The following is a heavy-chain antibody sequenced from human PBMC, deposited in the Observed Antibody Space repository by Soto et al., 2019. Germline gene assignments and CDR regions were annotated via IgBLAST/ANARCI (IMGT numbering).Heavy chain of an antibody. D-gene: IGHD3-22*01. V-gene: IGHV1-3*01. Sequence: ASVKVSCKASGYTFRNYAIQWVRQAPGQRLEWLGWISAGNGDTKYSHKFQDRVTISRDTSANTAYMELSSLRSEDTAVYYCARDRYDSSGYYPPDDAFDIWGQGTMVTVSS. J-gene: IGHJ3*02. CDR1: GYTFRNYA. CDR3: ARDRYDSSGYYPPDDAFDI. CDR2: ISAGNGDT.